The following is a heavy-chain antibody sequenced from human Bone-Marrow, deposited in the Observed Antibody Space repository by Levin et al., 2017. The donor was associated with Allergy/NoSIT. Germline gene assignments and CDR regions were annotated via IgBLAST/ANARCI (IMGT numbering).Heavy chain of an antibody. V-gene: IGHV3-21*01. CDR1: GFTFSSYS. CDR3: ARAHSSIFGVVIVVPDQYGMDV. D-gene: IGHD3-3*01. Sequence: AGGSLRLSCAASGFTFSSYSVNWVRQAPGKGLEWVSSISSGSSNIYYADSVKGRFTISRDNAKNSLYLQMNSLRAEDTAVYYCARAHSSIFGVVIVVPDQYGMDVWGQGTTVTVSS. CDR2: ISSGSSNI. J-gene: IGHJ6*02.